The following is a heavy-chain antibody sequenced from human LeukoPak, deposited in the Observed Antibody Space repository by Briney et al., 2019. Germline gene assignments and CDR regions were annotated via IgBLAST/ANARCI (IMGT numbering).Heavy chain of an antibody. CDR2: ISGSGSST. V-gene: IGHV3-23*01. D-gene: IGHD5-18*01. J-gene: IGHJ4*02. CDR3: AIDARGYTQPIDY. Sequence: HPGGSLRLSCAASGFSFSSYAMSWVRQAPGKGLEWVSAISGSGSSTYYADSVKGRFTISRDNSKDTLYLQMNSLRAEDMAVYYCAIDARGYTQPIDYWGQGTLVTVSS. CDR1: GFSFSSYA.